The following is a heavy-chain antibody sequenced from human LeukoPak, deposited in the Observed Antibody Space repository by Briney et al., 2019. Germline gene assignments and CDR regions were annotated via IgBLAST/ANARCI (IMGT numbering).Heavy chain of an antibody. V-gene: IGHV1-24*01. Sequence: VASVKVSCTVSGYTLTELSMHWVRQAPGKGLEWMGGFDPEDGETIYAQKFQGRVTMTEDTSTDTAYMELSSLRSEDTAVYYCATDPYYYDSSGYYPWGQGTLVTVSS. J-gene: IGHJ5*02. D-gene: IGHD3-22*01. CDR3: ATDPYYYDSSGYYP. CDR1: GYTLTELS. CDR2: FDPEDGET.